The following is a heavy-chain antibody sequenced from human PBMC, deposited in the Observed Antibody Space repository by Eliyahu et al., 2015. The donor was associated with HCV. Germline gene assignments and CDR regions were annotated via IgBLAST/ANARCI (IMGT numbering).Heavy chain of an antibody. V-gene: IGHV4-34*02. CDR2: INHSGGT. J-gene: IGHJ5*01. CDR1: GAPLTGYY. CDR3: ARNGNMHAGSYWNWFDF. D-gene: IGHD3-10*01. Sequence: QVQLQQWGAGLVKPSETMSLTCEVSGAPLTGYYWTWIRQPPGKGLEWIGQINHSGGTDYNPSLKSRVTMSVDTSKNQFSLRLTSVTAADTAVYYCARNGNMHAGSYWNWFDFWGQGTPVSVSS.